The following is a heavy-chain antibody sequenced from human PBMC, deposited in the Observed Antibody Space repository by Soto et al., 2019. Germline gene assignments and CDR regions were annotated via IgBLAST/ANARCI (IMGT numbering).Heavy chain of an antibody. CDR3: AREKTVTTIDY. CDR1: GFTFSSYS. D-gene: IGHD4-17*01. J-gene: IGHJ4*02. CDR2: ISSSSSYI. Sequence: EVQLVASGGGLVKPGGSLRLSCAASGFTFSSYSMNWVRQAPGKGLEWVSSISSSSSYIYYADSVKGRFTISRDNAKNSLYLQMNSLRAEDTAVYYCAREKTVTTIDYWGQGTLVTVSS. V-gene: IGHV3-21*01.